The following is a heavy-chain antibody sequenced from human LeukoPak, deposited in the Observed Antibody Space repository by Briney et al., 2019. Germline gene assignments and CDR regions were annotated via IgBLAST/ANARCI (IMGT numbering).Heavy chain of an antibody. Sequence: GGSLRLPCAASGFTFSSYAMSWVRQAPGKGLEWVSAISGCGGSTYYADSVKGRFTISRDNSKNTLYLQMNSLRAEDTAVYYCARESDCSGGSCYSSFDYWGQGTLVTVSS. CDR3: ARESDCSGGSCYSSFDY. CDR1: GFTFSSYA. D-gene: IGHD2-15*01. V-gene: IGHV3-23*01. J-gene: IGHJ4*02. CDR2: ISGCGGST.